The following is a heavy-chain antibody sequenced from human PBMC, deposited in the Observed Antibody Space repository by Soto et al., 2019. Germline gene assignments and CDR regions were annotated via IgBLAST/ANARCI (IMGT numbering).Heavy chain of an antibody. CDR2: IIPIFGTA. J-gene: IGHJ4*02. CDR1: GGTFSSYA. CDR3: ARNHFDWLSQLDY. V-gene: IGHV1-69*13. D-gene: IGHD3-9*01. Sequence: SVKVSCKASGGTFSSYAISWVRQAPGQGLEWMGGIIPIFGTANYAQKFQGRVTITADESTSTAYMELSSLRSEDTAVYYCARNHFDWLSQLDYWGQGTLVTVSS.